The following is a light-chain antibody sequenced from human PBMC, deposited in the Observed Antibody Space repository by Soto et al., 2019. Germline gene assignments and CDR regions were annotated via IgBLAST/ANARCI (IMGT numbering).Light chain of an antibody. J-gene: IGLJ1*01. V-gene: IGLV2-8*01. CDR3: NSYAGSNNV. CDR1: SGDVGGYNY. CDR2: EVS. Sequence: QSALTQPPSASGSPGQSVTVSCTGTSGDVGGYNYVSWYQQHPGKAPKLMIYEVSQRPSGVPDRFSGSKSGNTASLTVSGLQAEDEADYYCNSYAGSNNVFXTGTKVTVL.